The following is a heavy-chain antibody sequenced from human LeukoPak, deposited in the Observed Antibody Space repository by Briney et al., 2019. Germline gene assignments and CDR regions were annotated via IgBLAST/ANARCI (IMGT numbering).Heavy chain of an antibody. CDR2: INHSGST. V-gene: IGHV4-34*01. CDR1: GGSFSGYY. CDR3: ARLSQRYSYGSGLFDY. D-gene: IGHD5-18*01. Sequence: SETLSLTCAVYGGSFSGYYWSWIRQPPGKGLEWIGEINHSGSTNYNPSLKTRVTISVDTSKNQFSLKLSSVTAADTAVYYCARLSQRYSYGSGLFDYWGQGTLVTVSS. J-gene: IGHJ4*02.